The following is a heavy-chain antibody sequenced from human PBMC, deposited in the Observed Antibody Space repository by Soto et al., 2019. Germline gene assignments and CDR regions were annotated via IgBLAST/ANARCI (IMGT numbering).Heavy chain of an antibody. J-gene: IGHJ4*02. CDR1: GGTFNTYA. CDR3: AREVQVHTPDFVY. Sequence: QVQLVQSGAEMKKPGSSVKVSCQSSGGTFNTYAMNWVRQAPGQGPEWMGDISPMFGAANYAPKFQGRVTITADESTGTSYMQLRSLTSADTALYFCAREVQVHTPDFVYWGQGTLVTVSS. D-gene: IGHD3-10*01. V-gene: IGHV1-69*19. CDR2: ISPMFGAA.